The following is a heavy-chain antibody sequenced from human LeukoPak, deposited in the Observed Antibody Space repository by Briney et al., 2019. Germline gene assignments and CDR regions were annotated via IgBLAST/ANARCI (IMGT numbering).Heavy chain of an antibody. CDR1: GFTFTSSA. J-gene: IGHJ6*02. CDR3: AASLVTMVRGVTHLYYYYGMDV. Sequence: ASVKVSCKASGFTFTSSAMQWVRQARGQXLXXIGWIVVGSGNTNYAQKFQERVTITRDMSTSTAYMELSSLRSEDTAVYYCAASLVTMVRGVTHLYYYYGMDVWGQGTTVTVSS. CDR2: IVVGSGNT. D-gene: IGHD3-10*01. V-gene: IGHV1-58*02.